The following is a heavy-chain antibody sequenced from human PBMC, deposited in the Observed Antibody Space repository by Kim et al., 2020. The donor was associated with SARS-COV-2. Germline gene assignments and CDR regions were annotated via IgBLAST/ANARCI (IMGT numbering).Heavy chain of an antibody. CDR1: GGSISSYY. J-gene: IGHJ6*01. D-gene: IGHD4-17*01. CDR2: IYYSGST. Sequence: SETLSLTCTVSGGSISSYYLSWIRQPPGKGLEWIGYIYYSGSTNYNPSLKSRVTISVDTSKNQFSLKLSSVTAADTAVYYCARDLTDYGGNYYYYGMDV. CDR3: ARDLTDYGGNYYYYGMDV. V-gene: IGHV4-59*13.